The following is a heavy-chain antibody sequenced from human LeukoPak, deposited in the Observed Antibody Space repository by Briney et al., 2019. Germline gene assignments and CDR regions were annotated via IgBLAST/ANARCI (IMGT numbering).Heavy chain of an antibody. CDR2: INPNSGGT. Sequence: ASVKVSCKASGYTFTGYYMHWVRQAPGQGLEWMGWINPNSGGTNYAQKFQGRVTMTWDTSISTAYMELSRLRSDDTAVYYCAREGVGESYYYYGMDVWGQGTTVTVSS. V-gene: IGHV1-2*02. D-gene: IGHD4-17*01. CDR1: GYTFTGYY. J-gene: IGHJ6*02. CDR3: AREGVGESYYYYGMDV.